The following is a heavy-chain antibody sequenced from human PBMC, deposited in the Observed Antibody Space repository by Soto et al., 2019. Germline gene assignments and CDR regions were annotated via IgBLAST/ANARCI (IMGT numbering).Heavy chain of an antibody. Sequence: EVQLVESGGDLVQPGRSLRLSCAASGFTFDDYAMNWVRQAPGKGLEWVSGISWDSYSKGYADSVKGRFTISRDNSKNSMYLLMNSLRPEDTALYYCAKGSRLHLGEFPDWGQGTLVTVSS. J-gene: IGHJ4*02. V-gene: IGHV3-9*01. CDR2: ISWDSYSK. D-gene: IGHD3-16*01. CDR3: AKGSRLHLGEFPD. CDR1: GFTFDDYA.